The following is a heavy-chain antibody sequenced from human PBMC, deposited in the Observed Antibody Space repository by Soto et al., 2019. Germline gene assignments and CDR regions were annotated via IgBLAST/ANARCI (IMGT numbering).Heavy chain of an antibody. CDR1: GYTFTSYA. CDR3: ERAPCVTNGVCYTGRFFDY. Sequence: AASVKVSCKASGYTFTSYAMHWVRQAPGQRLEWMGWINAGNGNTKYSQKYQGRVTINRDTTASTAYMELRRLRSEDTAEYYCERAPCVTNGVCYTGRFFDYWGQGTLVTVSS. D-gene: IGHD2-8*01. CDR2: INAGNGNT. J-gene: IGHJ4*02. V-gene: IGHV1-3*01.